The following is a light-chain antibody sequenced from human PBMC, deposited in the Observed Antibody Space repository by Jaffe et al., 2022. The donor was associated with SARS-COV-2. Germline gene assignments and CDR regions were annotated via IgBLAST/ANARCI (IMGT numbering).Light chain of an antibody. Sequence: QSALTQPASVSGSPGQSITISCTGTSNDVGYYNYVSWYQQHPGKAPKPMIYEVSNRPSGVPDRFSGSKSGNTASLTISGLQAEDEADYYCSSYTSRGTRVFGGGTKLTVL. J-gene: IGLJ2*01. V-gene: IGLV2-14*01. CDR2: EVS. CDR3: SSYTSRGTRV. CDR1: SNDVGYYNY.